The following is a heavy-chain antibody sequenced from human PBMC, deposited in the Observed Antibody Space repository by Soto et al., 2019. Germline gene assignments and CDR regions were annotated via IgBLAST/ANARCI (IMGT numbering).Heavy chain of an antibody. Sequence: SETLSLTCSVSGASINTYYWSWIRQPPGKGLEWIGYVYSSGGTNYNPSLKSRVTISVETSKNQFSLQLSSVTAADTAVYHCARHDCSSTSCYPHFDHWGQGTLVTVSS. V-gene: IGHV4-59*08. D-gene: IGHD2-2*01. CDR1: GASINTYY. J-gene: IGHJ4*02. CDR2: VYSSGGT. CDR3: ARHDCSSTSCYPHFDH.